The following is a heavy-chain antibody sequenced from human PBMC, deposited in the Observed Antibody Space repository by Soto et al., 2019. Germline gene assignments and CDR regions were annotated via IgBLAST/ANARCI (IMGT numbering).Heavy chain of an antibody. J-gene: IGHJ3*02. Sequence: GGSLRLSCAASGFSFSSYAMSWVRQAPGKGLEWVSAISGSGGSTYYADSVKGRFTISRDNSKNTLYLQMNSLRAEDTAVYYCAKDPTPGYDFWSGYAFDIWGQGTMVTVSS. CDR1: GFSFSSYA. D-gene: IGHD3-3*01. V-gene: IGHV3-23*01. CDR2: ISGSGGST. CDR3: AKDPTPGYDFWSGYAFDI.